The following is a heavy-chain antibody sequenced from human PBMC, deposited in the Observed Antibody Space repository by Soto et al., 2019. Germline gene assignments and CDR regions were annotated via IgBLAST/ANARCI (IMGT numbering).Heavy chain of an antibody. Sequence: ASVKVSCKASGHTFTRYGISWVRQAPGQGLEWMGWISGYNGDTNYAREFQGRVSMTIDTSTTTAYMELRSLTSDDTAVYYCAKNGQPPYYYYGLDVWG. CDR3: AKNGQPPYYYYGLDV. CDR2: ISGYNGDT. J-gene: IGHJ6*02. CDR1: GHTFTRYG. D-gene: IGHD2-8*01. V-gene: IGHV1-18*01.